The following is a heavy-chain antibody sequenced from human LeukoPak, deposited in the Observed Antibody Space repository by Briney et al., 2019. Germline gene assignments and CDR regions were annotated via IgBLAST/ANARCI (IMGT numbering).Heavy chain of an antibody. D-gene: IGHD5-18*01. CDR3: ARNQATAMAHDY. V-gene: IGHV3-53*01. Sequence: GGSLRLSCAASGFIVNSNYMNWVRQAPGKGLEWVSVLYSDDTTYYADSVKGRFTISRDNSKNTLYLQMNNLRAEDTDVYYCARNQATAMAHDYWGQGTLVTVSS. CDR1: GFIVNSNY. J-gene: IGHJ4*02. CDR2: LYSDDTT.